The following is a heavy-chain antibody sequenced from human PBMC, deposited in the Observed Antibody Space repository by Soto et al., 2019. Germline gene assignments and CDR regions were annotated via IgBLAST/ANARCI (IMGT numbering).Heavy chain of an antibody. CDR1: GGTFSSYA. D-gene: IGHD6-19*01. CDR3: ARGPVAGTGDYYYGMDV. J-gene: IGHJ6*02. Sequence: GASVKVSCKASGGTFSSYAISWVRQAPGQGLEWMGGIIPIFGTANYAQKFQGRVTITADESTSTAYMELSSLRSEDTAVYYCARGPVAGTGDYYYGMDVWGQGTTVTV. CDR2: IIPIFGTA. V-gene: IGHV1-69*13.